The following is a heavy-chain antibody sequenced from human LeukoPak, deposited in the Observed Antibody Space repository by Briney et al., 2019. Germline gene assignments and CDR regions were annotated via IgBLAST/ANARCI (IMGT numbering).Heavy chain of an antibody. Sequence: SETLSLTCTVSGGSISSYYWSWIRQPPGKGLEWIGNMSLKSRVTISVDTSKNRFSLKLSSVTAADTAVYFCARHDYGDFYFDYWGQGTLVTVSS. J-gene: IGHJ4*02. D-gene: IGHD4-17*01. CDR1: GGSISSYY. V-gene: IGHV4-59*08. CDR3: ARHDYGDFYFDY.